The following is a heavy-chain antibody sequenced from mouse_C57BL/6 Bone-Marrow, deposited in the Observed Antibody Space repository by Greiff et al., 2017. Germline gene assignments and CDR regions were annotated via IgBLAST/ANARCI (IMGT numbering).Heavy chain of an antibody. V-gene: IGHV10-1*01. D-gene: IGHD2-12*01. Sequence: EVQGVESGGGLVQPKGSLKLSCAASGFSFNTYAMNWVRQAPGKGLEWVARIRSKSNNYATYYADSVKDRFTISRDDSESMLYLQMNNLKTEDTAMYYCVRQSYDEWFAYWGQGTLVTVSA. CDR3: VRQSYDEWFAY. CDR1: GFSFNTYA. J-gene: IGHJ3*01. CDR2: IRSKSNNYAT.